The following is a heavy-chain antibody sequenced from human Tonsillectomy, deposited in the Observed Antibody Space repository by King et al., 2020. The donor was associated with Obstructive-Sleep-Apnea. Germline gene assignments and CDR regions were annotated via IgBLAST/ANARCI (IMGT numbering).Heavy chain of an antibody. D-gene: IGHD4-17*01. CDR2: IYYSGST. V-gene: IGHV4-59*01. J-gene: IGHJ4*02. CDR3: ARERGIYGDYVDY. CDR1: GGSISSYY. Sequence: QLQESGPGLVKPSETLSLTCTVSGGSISSYYWSWIRQPPGKGLEWIGYIYYSGSTNYNPSLNSRVTISVDTSKNQFSLKLSSVTAADTAVYYCARERGIYGDYVDYWGQGTLVTVSS.